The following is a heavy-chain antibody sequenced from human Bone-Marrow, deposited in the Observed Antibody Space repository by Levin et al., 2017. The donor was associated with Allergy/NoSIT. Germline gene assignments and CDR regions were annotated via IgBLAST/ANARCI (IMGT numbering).Heavy chain of an antibody. V-gene: IGHV3-30*03. CDR1: GFTFRDYS. J-gene: IGHJ4*02. D-gene: IGHD6-19*01. Sequence: GGSLRLSCVGSGFTFRDYSMHWVRQFPGKGLEWVALISSDGSETYYGDFVRGRFTISRDDSRATVSLQMKSLTPEDTAVYYCAGGGPWLVAPLDYWGQGTAVTVAS. CDR3: AGGGPWLVAPLDY. CDR2: ISSDGSET.